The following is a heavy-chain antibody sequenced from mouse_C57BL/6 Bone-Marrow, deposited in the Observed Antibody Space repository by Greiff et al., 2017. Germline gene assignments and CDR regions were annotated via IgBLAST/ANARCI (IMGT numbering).Heavy chain of an antibody. D-gene: IGHD4-1*01. Sequence: EVQLVESGGDLVKPGGSLKLSCAASGFTFSSYGMSWVRQTPDKRLEWVATISSGGSYTYYPDSVKGRFTISRDNAKNTLYLQMSSLKSEDTAMYCCARQTGHYWGQGTTLTVSS. CDR1: GFTFSSYG. V-gene: IGHV5-6*01. J-gene: IGHJ2*01. CDR3: ARQTGHY. CDR2: ISSGGSYT.